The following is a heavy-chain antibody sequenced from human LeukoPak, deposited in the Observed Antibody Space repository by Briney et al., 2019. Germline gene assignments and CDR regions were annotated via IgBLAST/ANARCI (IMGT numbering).Heavy chain of an antibody. CDR2: ISGSGGST. CDR1: GFTFSSYA. J-gene: IGHJ4*02. CDR3: AKKRYYDFWSGYQIDY. Sequence: SGGSLRLSCAASGFTFSSYAMSWVRQAPGKGLEWVSAISGSGGSTYYADSVKGRFTISRDNSKNTLYLQMNSLRAEDTAVYYCAKKRYYDFWSGYQIDYWGQGTLVTVSS. V-gene: IGHV3-23*01. D-gene: IGHD3-3*01.